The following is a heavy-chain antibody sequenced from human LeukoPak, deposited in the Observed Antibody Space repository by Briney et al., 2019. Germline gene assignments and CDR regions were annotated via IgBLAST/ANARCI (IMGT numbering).Heavy chain of an antibody. CDR1: GFTFSGSA. D-gene: IGHD5-24*01. CDR3: ACRDGYNYGDY. Sequence: TGGSLRLSCAASGFTFSGSAMHWVRQASGKGLEWVGRIRSKANSYATAYAASVRGRFTISRDDSKNTAYLQMNSLKTEDTAVYYCACRDGYNYGDYWGQGTLVTVSS. CDR2: IRSKANSYAT. J-gene: IGHJ4*02. V-gene: IGHV3-73*01.